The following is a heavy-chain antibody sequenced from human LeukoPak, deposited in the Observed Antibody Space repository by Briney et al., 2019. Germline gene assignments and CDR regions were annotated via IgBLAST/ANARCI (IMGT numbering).Heavy chain of an antibody. CDR2: IYSGGTT. Sequence: GGSLRLSCAASGFTVSSNYMSWVRQAPGEGLEWVSVIYSGGTTYYADSVKGRFTISRDNSKNTLHLQMNSLRAEDTAVYYCGRESGGESVMEVWGQGTTVTVSS. CDR3: GRESGGESVMEV. D-gene: IGHD3-16*01. CDR1: GFTVSSNY. V-gene: IGHV3-66*01. J-gene: IGHJ6*02.